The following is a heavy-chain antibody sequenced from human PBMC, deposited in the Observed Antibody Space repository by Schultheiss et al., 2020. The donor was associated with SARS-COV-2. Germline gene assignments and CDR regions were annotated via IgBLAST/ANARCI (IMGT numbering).Heavy chain of an antibody. V-gene: IGHV4-39*07. D-gene: IGHD5-24*01. CDR3: ARVGSGMATTDYFDY. CDR2: IYYSGST. Sequence: SETLSLTCTVSGGSISSSSYYWGWIRQPPGKGLEWIGSIYYSGSTYYNPSLKSRVTISVDRSKNQFSLKLSSVTAADTAVYYCARVGSGMATTDYFDYWGQGTLVTVSS. J-gene: IGHJ4*02. CDR1: GGSISSSSYY.